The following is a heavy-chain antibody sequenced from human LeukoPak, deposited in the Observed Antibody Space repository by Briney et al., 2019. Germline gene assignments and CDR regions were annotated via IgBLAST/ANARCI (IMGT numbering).Heavy chain of an antibody. Sequence: PGGSLRLSCTASGFTFGDYAMHWVRQAPGKGLEWVSGISWNSGSIGYADSVKGRFTISRDNAKNSLYLQMNSLRAEDTALYYCAEDRDYYDSSGYRDAFDIWGQGTMVTVSS. D-gene: IGHD3-22*01. J-gene: IGHJ3*02. CDR2: ISWNSGSI. CDR1: GFTFGDYA. V-gene: IGHV3-9*01. CDR3: AEDRDYYDSSGYRDAFDI.